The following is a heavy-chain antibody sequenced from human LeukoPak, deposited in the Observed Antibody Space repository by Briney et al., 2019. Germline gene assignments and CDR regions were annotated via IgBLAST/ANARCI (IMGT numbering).Heavy chain of an antibody. J-gene: IGHJ4*02. CDR3: ARHLGGITIFGVVIGGADY. CDR2: IYYSGST. D-gene: IGHD3-3*01. CDR1: GGSISSSSYY. V-gene: IGHV4-39*01. Sequence: SETLSLTCTVSGGSISSSSYYWGWIRQPPGKGLEWIGSIYYSGSTYYNPSLKSRVTISVDTSKNQFSLKLSSVTAADTAVYYCARHLGGITIFGVVIGGADYWGQGTLVTVSS.